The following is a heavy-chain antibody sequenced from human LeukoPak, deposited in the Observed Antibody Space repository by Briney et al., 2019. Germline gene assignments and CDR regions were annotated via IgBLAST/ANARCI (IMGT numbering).Heavy chain of an antibody. V-gene: IGHV4-4*07. J-gene: IGHJ4*02. CDR2: LSASGTT. CDR3: AKDRVGAVDFDY. CDR1: GASISSYH. D-gene: IGHD1-26*01. Sequence: SETLSLTCTVSGASISSYHWSWIRQPAGKGLEWIGRLSASGTTNYNPSLKSRVIISVDKSKNQFSLKVNPVTAADTAVYYCAKDRVGAVDFDYWGLGTLVTVSS.